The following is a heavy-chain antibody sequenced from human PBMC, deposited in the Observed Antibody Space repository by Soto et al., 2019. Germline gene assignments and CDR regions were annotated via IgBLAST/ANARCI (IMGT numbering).Heavy chain of an antibody. V-gene: IGHV3-23*01. CDR3: AKNSGWFNT. D-gene: IGHD3-10*01. Sequence: EFQVMQSGGGLVQPGGSLRLACAASGFPFSTTDMSWVRQAPGKGLEWVSTIGGGGETTYYADSVKGRFTISRDNSKNTVYLQMDGRRVDDTAVYYCAKNSGWFNTWGQGDLVTVSS. CDR1: GFPFSTTD. J-gene: IGHJ5*02. CDR2: IGGGGETT.